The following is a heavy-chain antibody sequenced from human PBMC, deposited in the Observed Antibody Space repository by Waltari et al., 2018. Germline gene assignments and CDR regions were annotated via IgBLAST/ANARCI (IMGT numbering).Heavy chain of an antibody. CDR3: VRHWKRNGYRFDP. V-gene: IGHV4-39*01. D-gene: IGHD5-12*01. CDR2: IYYSGTT. J-gene: IGHJ5*02. CDR1: GGSISRSSYY. Sequence: QLQLQESSPTLVKSSETLSLTCTVPGGSISRSSYYWGWIRQSQGKGLEWIGSIYYSGTTYYNPTLESRVTISGDTSKNQCSLKLSSVTAADTAVYYCVRHWKRNGYRFDPWGQGTLVTVSS.